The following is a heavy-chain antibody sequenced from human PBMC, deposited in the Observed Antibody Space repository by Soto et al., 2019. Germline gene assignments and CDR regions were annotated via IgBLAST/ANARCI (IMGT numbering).Heavy chain of an antibody. CDR3: ARDTGYGTFDL. J-gene: IGHJ4*02. CDR1: GYTFSSYA. Sequence: QVHLVQSGAEVRKPGASVKASCKASGYTFSSYAMHWVRQAPGQRLEWMGWINAGYGNTKSSQKFQDRVTISRDTTASTAYMELTSLRSEDKAVYYCARDTGYGTFDLWGQGTLVTVSS. V-gene: IGHV1-3*01. D-gene: IGHD3-9*01. CDR2: INAGYGNT.